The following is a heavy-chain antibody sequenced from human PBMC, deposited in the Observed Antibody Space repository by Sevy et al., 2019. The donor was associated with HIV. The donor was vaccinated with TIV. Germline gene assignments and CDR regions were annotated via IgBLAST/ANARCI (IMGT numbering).Heavy chain of an antibody. J-gene: IGHJ4*02. CDR1: ASSISSAYY. D-gene: IGHD2-15*01. Sequence: SETLSLTCAVSASSISSAYYWGWIRQPPGKGLEWIGSIYHSGSTYYNPSLKSRVTISIDTSKNQFSLKLTSVTAADTAVYYCARGQYCSSGTCYWDYWGWGALVTVSS. CDR2: IYHSGST. V-gene: IGHV4-38-2*01. CDR3: ARGQYCSSGTCYWDY.